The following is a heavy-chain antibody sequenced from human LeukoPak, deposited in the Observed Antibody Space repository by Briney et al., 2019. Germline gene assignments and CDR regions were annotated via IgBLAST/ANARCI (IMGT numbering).Heavy chain of an antibody. D-gene: IGHD5-24*01. CDR2: ISGSGGST. CDR1: GFTFSSYA. CDR3: AKDADGYRARRFDY. V-gene: IGHV3-23*01. Sequence: GGSLRLSCAPSGFTFSSYAMSWVRQAPGKGLEWVSAISGSGGSTYYADSVRGRFTISRDNSKNTLYLQMNSLRAEDTAVYYCAKDADGYRARRFDYWGQGTLVTVSS. J-gene: IGHJ4*02.